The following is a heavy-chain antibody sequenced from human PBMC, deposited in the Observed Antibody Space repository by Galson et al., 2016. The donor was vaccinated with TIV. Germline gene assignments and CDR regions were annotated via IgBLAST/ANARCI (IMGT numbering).Heavy chain of an antibody. CDR2: MSTNSGNT. CDR3: ARALEDTNSHTWNWFDP. D-gene: IGHD1-1*01. CDR1: GYSFTSYD. J-gene: IGHJ5*02. V-gene: IGHV1-8*02. Sequence: SVKVSCKASGYSFTSYDINWVRQASGHGLEWMGWMSTNSGNTGYAQKFQGRVTMTRNTSIGTAYMELNSLRSEDTAVYYCARALEDTNSHTWNWFDPWGKGTLVTVSS.